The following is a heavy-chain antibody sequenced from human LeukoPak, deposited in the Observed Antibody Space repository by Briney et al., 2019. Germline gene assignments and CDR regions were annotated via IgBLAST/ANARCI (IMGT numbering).Heavy chain of an antibody. CDR2: IKQDGSEK. J-gene: IGHJ4*02. CDR3: ARHRKIAY. CDR1: GFTFSNYW. Sequence: GGSLRLSCAASGFTFSNYWLTWVRQAAGQGLEWVANIKQDGSEKHYVDSAKGRFTISRDTAKNSPYLQMNSLRADDTAVYYCARHRKIAYWGQGSLVTVSS. D-gene: IGHD1-14*01. V-gene: IGHV3-7*01.